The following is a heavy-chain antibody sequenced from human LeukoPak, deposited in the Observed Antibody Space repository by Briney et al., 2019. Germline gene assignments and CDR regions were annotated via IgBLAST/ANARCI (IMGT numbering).Heavy chain of an antibody. J-gene: IGHJ4*02. CDR1: GETFSGFY. Sequence: PSETLSLTCAVYGETFSGFYWSWIRQPPGKGLEWIGEINYSGSTNYNPSLKSRVTISVDTSKNQFSLNLNSVTPADTAVYYCARISTVTHQFDYWGQGMLVTVSS. V-gene: IGHV4-34*01. CDR3: ARISTVTHQFDY. D-gene: IGHD4-17*01. CDR2: INYSGST.